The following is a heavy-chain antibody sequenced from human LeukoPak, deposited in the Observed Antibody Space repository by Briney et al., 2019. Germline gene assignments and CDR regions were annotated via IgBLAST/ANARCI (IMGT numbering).Heavy chain of an antibody. D-gene: IGHD2-2*01. CDR3: ARDSLHIDIVVVPAARDFDY. V-gene: IGHV1-18*01. Sequence: GASVKVSCKASGYTFTSYGISWVRQAPGQGLEWMGWISAYNGNTNYAQKLQGRVTMTTDTSTSTAYMELRSLRSDDTAVYYCARDSLHIDIVVVPAARDFDYWGQGTLVTVSS. CDR1: GYTFTSYG. J-gene: IGHJ4*02. CDR2: ISAYNGNT.